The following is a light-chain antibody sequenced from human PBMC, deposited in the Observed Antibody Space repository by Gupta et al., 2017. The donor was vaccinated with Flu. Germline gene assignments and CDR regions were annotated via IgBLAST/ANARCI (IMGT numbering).Light chain of an antibody. V-gene: IGLV3-21*02. CDR1: SLGSKN. J-gene: IGLJ3*02. CDR2: EET. CDR3: PVWESSRAQGV. Sequence: SYVLTQPPSVSVAPGQTARITCVENSLGSKNVHWFRQKPGQAPMLVVDEETQRPSEIPERFSGSFSGTTATLAISRVRAEDEADYYCPVWESSRAQGVFGGGTKLTVL.